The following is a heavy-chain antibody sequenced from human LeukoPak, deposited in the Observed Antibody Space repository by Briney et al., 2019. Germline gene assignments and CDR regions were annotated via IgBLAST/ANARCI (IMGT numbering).Heavy chain of an antibody. J-gene: IGHJ4*02. V-gene: IGHV4-59*01. CDR3: AREGSNGYNLILGY. CDR2: IYYSGST. CDR1: GGSISSYY. D-gene: IGHD5-24*01. Sequence: SETLSLTRTVSGGSISSYYWSWIRQPPGKGLEWIGYIYYSGSTNYNPSLKSRVTISVDTSKNQFSLKLSSVTAADTAVYYCAREGSNGYNLILGYWGQGTLVTVSS.